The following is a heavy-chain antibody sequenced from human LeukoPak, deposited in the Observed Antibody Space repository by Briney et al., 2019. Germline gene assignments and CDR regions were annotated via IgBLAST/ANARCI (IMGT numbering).Heavy chain of an antibody. J-gene: IGHJ4*02. D-gene: IGHD1-1*01. Sequence: GGSLRLSCAASGFTFSTFWMSWVRQAPGKGLEWVANIKEDGSEKYYVDSMKGRFTVSRDNAKNSLYLQMDSLRAEDTTVYYCARGGTFVSDYWGQGTLVTVSS. V-gene: IGHV3-7*01. CDR3: ARGGTFVSDY. CDR2: IKEDGSEK. CDR1: GFTFSTFW.